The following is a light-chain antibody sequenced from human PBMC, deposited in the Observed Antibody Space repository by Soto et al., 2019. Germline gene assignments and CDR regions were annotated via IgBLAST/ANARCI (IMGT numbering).Light chain of an antibody. CDR3: CSSGGSPTYV. CDR2: EVN. Sequence: QSALTQPSSVSGSPGQSITISCTGTSSNVGSYKLVSWYQQHPGKAPKLLIFEVNKRPSGVSNRFSGSKSGNTASLTISGLKGEDEAAYYCCSSGGSPTYVFGPGTKVTVL. J-gene: IGLJ1*01. V-gene: IGLV2-23*02. CDR1: SSNVGSYKL.